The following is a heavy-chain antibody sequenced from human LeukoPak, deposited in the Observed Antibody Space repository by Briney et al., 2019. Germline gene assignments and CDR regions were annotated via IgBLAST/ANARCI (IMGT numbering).Heavy chain of an antibody. CDR3: ARPYYYGSGSPFDY. V-gene: IGHV5-51*01. J-gene: IGHJ4*02. D-gene: IGHD3-10*01. CDR2: IYPGDSDT. CDR1: SYTFTSYW. Sequence: SCKAFSYTFTSYWIGWVRQMPGKGLEWMGIIYPGDSDTRYSPSFQGQVTISADKSISTAYLQWSSLKASDTAMYYCARPYYYGSGSPFDYWGQGTLVTVSS.